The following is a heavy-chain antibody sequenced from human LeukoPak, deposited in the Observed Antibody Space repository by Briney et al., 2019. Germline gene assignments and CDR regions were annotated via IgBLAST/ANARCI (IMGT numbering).Heavy chain of an antibody. Sequence: ASVKVSCRSSGYTFTTYGITWVRQAPGQGLEWMGWISTYNGNTNYAQKLQGRVTMTTDTSTSTAYMELRSLRSDDTAMYYCARDRRNRGTYFDYGGQGTLVTVSS. D-gene: IGHD3-16*01. J-gene: IGHJ4*02. V-gene: IGHV1-18*01. CDR1: GYTFTTYG. CDR3: ARDRRNRGTYFDY. CDR2: ISTYNGNT.